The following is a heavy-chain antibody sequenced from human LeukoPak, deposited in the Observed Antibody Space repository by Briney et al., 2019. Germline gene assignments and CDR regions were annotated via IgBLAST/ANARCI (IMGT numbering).Heavy chain of an antibody. CDR1: GFTFSSYA. CDR3: AREVPDGEWLSPPDY. V-gene: IGHV3-30*04. Sequence: GGSLRLSCVASGFTFSSYAMHWVRQAPGKGLEWVAVISYDGSNKYYADSVKGRFTIYRDNSKNTLYLQMNSLRAEDTAVYYCAREVPDGEWLSPPDYWGQGTLVTVSS. D-gene: IGHD3-3*01. J-gene: IGHJ4*02. CDR2: ISYDGSNK.